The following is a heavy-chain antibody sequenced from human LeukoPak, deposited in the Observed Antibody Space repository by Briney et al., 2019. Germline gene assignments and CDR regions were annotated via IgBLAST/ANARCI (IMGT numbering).Heavy chain of an antibody. CDR2: INHIGST. Sequence: SETLSLTCAVYGGSFSGYSWSWIRQPPGKGLEWIGEINHIGSTNYNPSLKSRVTISVDTSKSQFSLNLNSVTAADTAVYYCASGPMENWFDPWGQGTLVTVSS. J-gene: IGHJ5*02. CDR1: GGSFSGYS. D-gene: IGHD1-1*01. V-gene: IGHV4-34*01. CDR3: ASGPMENWFDP.